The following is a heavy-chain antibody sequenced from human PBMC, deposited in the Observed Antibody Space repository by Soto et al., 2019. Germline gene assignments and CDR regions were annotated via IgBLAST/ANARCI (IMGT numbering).Heavy chain of an antibody. Sequence: PSETLSLTCTVSGGSISSYYWSWIRQPPGKGLEWIGYIYYSGSTNYNPSLKSRVTISVDTSKNQFSLKLSSVTAADTAVYYCARVPIKSVAQDYYYMDVWGKGTTVTVSS. CDR2: IYYSGST. J-gene: IGHJ6*03. CDR1: GGSISSYY. D-gene: IGHD6-19*01. CDR3: ARVPIKSVAQDYYYMDV. V-gene: IGHV4-59*01.